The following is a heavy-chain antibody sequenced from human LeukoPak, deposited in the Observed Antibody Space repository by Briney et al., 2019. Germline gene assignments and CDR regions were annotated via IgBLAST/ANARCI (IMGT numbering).Heavy chain of an antibody. CDR3: AKGEAYYDILTGYYNPTDDAFDI. D-gene: IGHD3-9*01. CDR2: INHSGST. CDR1: GGSFSGYY. Sequence: SETLSLTCAVYGGSFSGYYWSWIRQPPGKGLEWIGEINHSGSTNYNPSLKSRVTISVDTSKNQFSLKLSSVTAADTAVYYCAKGEAYYDILTGYYNPTDDAFDIWGQGTLVTVSS. J-gene: IGHJ3*02. V-gene: IGHV4-34*01.